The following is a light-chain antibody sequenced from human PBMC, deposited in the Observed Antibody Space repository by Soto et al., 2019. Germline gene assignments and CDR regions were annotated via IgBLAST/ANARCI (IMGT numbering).Light chain of an antibody. CDR2: AAS. CDR1: QSISSY. Sequence: DIQMTQSPSSLSASLGDRVTITCRASQSISSYLNWYQQKPGKAPNLLIYAASSLQSGVPSRSSGSGSGTDFTLTISSLQPEDFETYYCQQSYSTPLTFGGGTKVDIK. V-gene: IGKV1-39*01. CDR3: QQSYSTPLT. J-gene: IGKJ4*01.